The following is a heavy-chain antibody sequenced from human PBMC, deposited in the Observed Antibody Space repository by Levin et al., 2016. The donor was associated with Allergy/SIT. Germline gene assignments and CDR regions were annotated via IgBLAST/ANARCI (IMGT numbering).Heavy chain of an antibody. CDR2: IYYSGNT. D-gene: IGHD6-13*01. V-gene: IGHV4-31*02. J-gene: IGHJ4*02. Sequence: RQAPGKGLEWIGYIYYSGNTDYNPSLKSRVTISVDTSKNQFSLKLTSVTAADTAVYYCARFRYSSTWFADYWGQGTLVTVSS. CDR3: ARFRYSSTWFADY.